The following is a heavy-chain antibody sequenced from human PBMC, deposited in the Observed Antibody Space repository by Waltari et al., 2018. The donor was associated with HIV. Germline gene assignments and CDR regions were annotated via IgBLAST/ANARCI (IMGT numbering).Heavy chain of an antibody. CDR1: GNTFTGHY. CDR2: INPNSGGT. J-gene: IGHJ3*02. D-gene: IGHD2-2*01. Sequence: QVQLVQSGAEVKKPGASVKVSCKASGNTFTGHYMHWVRQDPGQGLEWMGWINPNSGGTNYAHKFQGRVTMTRDTSISTAYMELSRLRSDDTAVYYCATAIVVVPAATNGAFDIWGQGTMFTVSS. V-gene: IGHV1-2*07. CDR3: ATAIVVVPAATNGAFDI.